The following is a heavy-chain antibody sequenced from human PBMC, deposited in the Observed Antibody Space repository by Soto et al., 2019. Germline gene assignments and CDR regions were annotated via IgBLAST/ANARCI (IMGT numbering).Heavy chain of an antibody. CDR3: ARVPPAGYYNLGGFDP. CDR1: GGSISSHY. CDR2: IYYSGST. D-gene: IGHD3-9*01. J-gene: IGHJ5*02. Sequence: QVQLQESGPGLVKPSETLSLTCTVSGGSISSHYWSWIRQPPGKGLEWIGYIYYSGSTNYNPSLKSRVTISVDTSKHQFSLELSSVTAADTAVYYCARVPPAGYYNLGGFDPWGQGTLVTVSS. V-gene: IGHV4-59*11.